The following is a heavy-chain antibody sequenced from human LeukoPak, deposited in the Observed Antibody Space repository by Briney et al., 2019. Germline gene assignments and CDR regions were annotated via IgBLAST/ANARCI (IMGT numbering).Heavy chain of an antibody. CDR3: ARELERREHAFDI. Sequence: GSLRLSCAASGFTFSDCYMSWIRQAPGKGLEWVSYISSSGSTIYYADSVKGRFTISRDNAKNSLYLQMNSLRAEDTAVYYCARELERREHAFDIWGQGTMVTVSS. CDR2: ISSSGSTI. V-gene: IGHV3-11*01. D-gene: IGHD1-1*01. CDR1: GFTFSDCY. J-gene: IGHJ3*02.